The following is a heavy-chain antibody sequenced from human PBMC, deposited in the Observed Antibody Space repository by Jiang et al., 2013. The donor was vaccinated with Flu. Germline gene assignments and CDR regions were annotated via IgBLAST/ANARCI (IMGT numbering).Heavy chain of an antibody. V-gene: IGHV4-34*01. CDR1: GGSFSGYY. Sequence: LLKPSETLSLTCAVYGGSFSGYYWSWIRQPPGKGLEWIGEINHSGSTNYNPSLKSRVTISVDTSKNQFSLKLSSVTAADTAVYYCASGGVYCSGGSCYSGSEYGMDVWGQGTTVTVSS. CDR2: INHSGST. CDR3: ASGGVYCSGGSCYSGSEYGMDV. J-gene: IGHJ6*02. D-gene: IGHD2-15*01.